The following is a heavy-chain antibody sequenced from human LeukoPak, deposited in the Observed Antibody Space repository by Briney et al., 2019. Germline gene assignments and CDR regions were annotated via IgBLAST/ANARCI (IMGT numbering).Heavy chain of an antibody. D-gene: IGHD6-19*01. J-gene: IGHJ4*02. CDR1: GFTFSSYG. CDR2: ISYDGSNK. Sequence: GRSLRLSCAASGFTFSSYGMHWVRQAPGKGLEWVAVISYDGSNKYYADSVKGRFTISRDNSKNTLYLQMNSLRAEDTAVYYCPKAAGGSGWYPPFDYWGQGTLVTVSS. V-gene: IGHV3-30*18. CDR3: PKAAGGSGWYPPFDY.